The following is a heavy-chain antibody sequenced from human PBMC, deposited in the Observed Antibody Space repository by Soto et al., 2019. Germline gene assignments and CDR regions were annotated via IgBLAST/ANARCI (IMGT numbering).Heavy chain of an antibody. Sequence: GESLKISCAASGFTFDDYAMHWVRQAPGKGLEWVSLISWDGGSTYYADSVKGRFTISRDNSKNSLYLQMNSLRAEDTALYYCAKELQGIAAAGGYYCMDVWGQGTTVTVSS. CDR1: GFTFDDYA. CDR2: ISWDGGST. V-gene: IGHV3-43D*03. D-gene: IGHD6-13*01. J-gene: IGHJ6*02. CDR3: AKELQGIAAAGGYYCMDV.